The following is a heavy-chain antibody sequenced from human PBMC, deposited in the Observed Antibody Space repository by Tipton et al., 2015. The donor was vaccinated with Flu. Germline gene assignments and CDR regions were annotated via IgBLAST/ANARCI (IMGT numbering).Heavy chain of an antibody. Sequence: SLRLSCAASGFTFSSYEMSWVRQAPGKGLEWVANINQDGSEKYYVDSLKGRFTISRDNAKNSLYLQINSLRAEDTAVYYCARSPWTSAGHWGQGTLVTVSS. J-gene: IGHJ4*02. V-gene: IGHV3-7*01. CDR3: ARSPWTSAGH. D-gene: IGHD1-1*01. CDR2: INQDGSEK. CDR1: GFTFSSYE.